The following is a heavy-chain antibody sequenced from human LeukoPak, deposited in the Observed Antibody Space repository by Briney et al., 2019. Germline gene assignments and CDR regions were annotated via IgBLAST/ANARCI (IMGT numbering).Heavy chain of an antibody. Sequence: GGSLRLSCVVSGLSVSDHYMSWVRQAPGKGLQWLSVIFADDLTYYEDSIKGRFTISRDRSQNTLYLQMKSLRAEDAAVYYCARGAMSTFARFDSWGQGTLVSVSS. D-gene: IGHD2/OR15-2a*01. CDR1: GLSVSDHY. CDR3: ARGAMSTFARFDS. V-gene: IGHV3-53*01. CDR2: IFADDLT. J-gene: IGHJ4*02.